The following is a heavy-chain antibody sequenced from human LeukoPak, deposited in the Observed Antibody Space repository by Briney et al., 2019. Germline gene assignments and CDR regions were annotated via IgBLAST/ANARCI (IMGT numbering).Heavy chain of an antibody. CDR1: GFTFSSYW. D-gene: IGHD6-13*01. Sequence: TGGSLRLSCAASGFTFSSYWMHWVRQAPGKGLVWVSRINSDGSSTSYADSVKGRFTISRDNAKNTLYLQMNSLRAEDTAVYYCAKDGAQQLVRYYFDYWGQGTLVTVSS. J-gene: IGHJ4*02. CDR3: AKDGAQQLVRYYFDY. V-gene: IGHV3-74*01. CDR2: INSDGSST.